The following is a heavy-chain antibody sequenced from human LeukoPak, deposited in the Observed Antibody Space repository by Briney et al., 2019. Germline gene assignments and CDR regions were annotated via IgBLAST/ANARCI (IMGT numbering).Heavy chain of an antibody. J-gene: IGHJ4*02. CDR2: ISYDGSNK. V-gene: IGHV3-30*18. D-gene: IGHD3-10*01. CDR3: AKDARFALQAYGFDY. CDR1: GFTFSSYG. Sequence: GGSLRLSCPASGFTFSSYGMHWVRQAPGKGLEWVAVISYDGSNKYYADSVKGRFTISRDNSKNTLYLQMNSLRAEDTAVYYCAKDARFALQAYGFDYWGQGTLVTVSS.